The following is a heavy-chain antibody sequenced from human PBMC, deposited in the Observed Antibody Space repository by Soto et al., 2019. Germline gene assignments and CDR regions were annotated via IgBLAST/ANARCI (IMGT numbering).Heavy chain of an antibody. V-gene: IGHV4-30-2*01. D-gene: IGHD1-26*01. CDR1: GGSISSGGYS. J-gene: IGHJ5*02. Sequence: SETLSLTCAVSGGSISSGGYSWSWIRQPPGKGLEWIGYIYHSGSTYYNPSLKSRVTISVDRSKNQFSLKLSSVTAADTAVYYRARATVGATNWFDPWGQGTLVTVSS. CDR2: IYHSGST. CDR3: ARATVGATNWFDP.